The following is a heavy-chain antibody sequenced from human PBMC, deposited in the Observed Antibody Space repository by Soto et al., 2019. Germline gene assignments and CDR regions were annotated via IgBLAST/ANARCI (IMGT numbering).Heavy chain of an antibody. V-gene: IGHV3-23*01. CDR2: IGPRGRDT. CDR1: GFTINSHA. J-gene: IGHJ3*01. D-gene: IGHD1-26*01. CDR3: AILGGTYYAFDF. Sequence: PVGSLRLSCAVSGFTINSHAMGWVRQAPGKGLEWVSAIGPRGRDTYYADSVKGRFTISRDNSKNTVSLQMNSLRAEDTAVYYCAILGGTYYAFDFWGQGTLVTVS.